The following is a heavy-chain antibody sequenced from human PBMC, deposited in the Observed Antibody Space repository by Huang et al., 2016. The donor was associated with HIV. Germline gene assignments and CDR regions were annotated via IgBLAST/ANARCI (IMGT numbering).Heavy chain of an antibody. D-gene: IGHD3-10*01. V-gene: IGHV3-7*01. CDR3: ARRLRYYYGSGRTSGYFDY. CDR2: IKQDGSEK. J-gene: IGHJ4*02. Sequence: EVQLVESGGGLVQPGGSLRLSCTASGFTFSSYWMSWVRQARGKGLEWVANIKQDGSEKYYVDSVKGRFSISRDNAKNSLYLQMNSLRAEDTAVYYCARRLRYYYGSGRTSGYFDYWGQGTLVTVSS. CDR1: GFTFSSYW.